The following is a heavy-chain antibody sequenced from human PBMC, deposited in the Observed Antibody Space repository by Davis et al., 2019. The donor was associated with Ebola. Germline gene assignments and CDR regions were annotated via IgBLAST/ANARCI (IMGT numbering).Heavy chain of an antibody. Sequence: PSETLSLTCTVSGGSISSGDYYWSWIRQPPGKGLEWIGYIYYSGSTYYNPSLKSRVTISVDTSKNQFSLKLSSVTAADTAVYYCARAEWVLEQGRTVCWFDPWGQGTLVTVSS. V-gene: IGHV4-30-4*08. D-gene: IGHD3-3*01. J-gene: IGHJ5*02. CDR3: ARAEWVLEQGRTVCWFDP. CDR2: IYYSGST. CDR1: GGSISSGDYY.